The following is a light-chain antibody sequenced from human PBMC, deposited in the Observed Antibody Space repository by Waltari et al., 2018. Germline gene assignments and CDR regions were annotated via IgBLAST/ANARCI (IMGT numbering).Light chain of an antibody. Sequence: EIVMTQSPAPLSVSPGERATLSCRTSPSVSSNLAWYQQKPGQAPRLLIYVASTRATGIPARFSGSGSGTEFTLTISSLQSEDFAVYYCQQYNNWPLTFGPGTKVDIK. CDR3: QQYNNWPLT. CDR1: PSVSSN. J-gene: IGKJ3*01. CDR2: VAS. V-gene: IGKV3-15*01.